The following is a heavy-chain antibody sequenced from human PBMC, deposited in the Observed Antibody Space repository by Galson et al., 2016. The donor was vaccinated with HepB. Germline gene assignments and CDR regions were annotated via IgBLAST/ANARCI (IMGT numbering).Heavy chain of an antibody. J-gene: IGHJ6*04. V-gene: IGHV3-33*01. D-gene: IGHD2-2*01. CDR2: IWYDGSNK. CDR3: ARGRPYCSSTSCYPTYYYYYGMDG. Sequence: SLRLSCAASGFTFSSYGMHWVRQAPGKGLEWVAVIWYDGSNKYYADSVKGRFTISRDNSKNTLYLQMNSLRAEDTAVYYCARGRPYCSSTSCYPTYYYYYGMDGVGTGTTVTVSS. CDR1: GFTFSSYG.